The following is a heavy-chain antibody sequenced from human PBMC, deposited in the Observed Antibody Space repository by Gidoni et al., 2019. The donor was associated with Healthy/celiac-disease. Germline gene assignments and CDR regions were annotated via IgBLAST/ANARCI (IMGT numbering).Heavy chain of an antibody. D-gene: IGHD2-2*01. Sequence: QVQLVQSGAEVKKPGSSVKVSCKASGGTFSSYAISWVRQAPGQGLEWMGGIIPIFGTANYAQKFQGRVTITADESTSTAYMELSSLRSEDTAVYYCASPSLGEVVPAARLGYYGMDVWGQGTTVTVSS. J-gene: IGHJ6*02. V-gene: IGHV1-69*01. CDR1: GGTFSSYA. CDR3: ASPSLGEVVPAARLGYYGMDV. CDR2: IIPIFGTA.